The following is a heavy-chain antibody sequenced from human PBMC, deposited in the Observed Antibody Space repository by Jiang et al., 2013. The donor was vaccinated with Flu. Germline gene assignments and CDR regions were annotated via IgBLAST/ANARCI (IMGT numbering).Heavy chain of an antibody. J-gene: IGHJ4*02. V-gene: IGHV4-30-4*01. CDR3: ARGRFDGDHFDY. Sequence: GLVKPSQTLSLTCTVSGGSISSGDYYWSWIRQPPGKGLEWIGYIYYSGSTYYNPSLKSRVTISVDTSKNQFSLKLSSVTAADTAVYYCARGRFDGDHFDYWGQGTLVTVSS. CDR2: IYYSGST. D-gene: IGHD5-24*01. CDR1: GGSISSGDYY.